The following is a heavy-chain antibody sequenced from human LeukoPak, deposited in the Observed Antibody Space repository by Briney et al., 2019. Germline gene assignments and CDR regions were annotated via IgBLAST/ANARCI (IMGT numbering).Heavy chain of an antibody. CDR2: IYYSGTT. J-gene: IGHJ4*02. Sequence: SETLSLTCTVSGGSISSSSYHWGWTRQPPGEGLEWIGSIYYSGTTYSNPSLNSRVTISRDTSKNQFSLQLHSVTAADTAVYYCVRHDGRGGATMGAWDCWGQGSLVTVSS. CDR3: VRHDGRGGATMGAWDC. D-gene: IGHD4/OR15-4a*01. V-gene: IGHV4-39*01. CDR1: GGSISSSSYH.